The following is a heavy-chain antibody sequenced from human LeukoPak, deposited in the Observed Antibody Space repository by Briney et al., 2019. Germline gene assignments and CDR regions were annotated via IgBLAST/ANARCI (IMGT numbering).Heavy chain of an antibody. V-gene: IGHV3-30*04. CDR2: ISYDGSDK. CDR1: GFTFSSYA. CDR3: TREPNSSGWYSLVGWFDP. D-gene: IGHD6-19*01. J-gene: IGHJ5*02. Sequence: GGSLRLSCAASGFTFSSYAMYWVRQAPGKGLEGVAVISYDGSDKFYADSVKGRFTISRDSSKNTLYLQMNSLRPEDTAVYYCTREPNSSGWYSLVGWFDPWGQGTLVTVSS.